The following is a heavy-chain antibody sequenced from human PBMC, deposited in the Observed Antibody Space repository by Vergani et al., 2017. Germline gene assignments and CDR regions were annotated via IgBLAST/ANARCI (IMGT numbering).Heavy chain of an antibody. V-gene: IGHV3-48*03. J-gene: IGHJ4*02. CDR2: ISSSGSTI. CDR3: ARAGVTFFDY. CDR1: GFTFSSYE. D-gene: IGHD2-21*02. Sequence: EVQLVESGGGLVQPGGSLRLSCAASGFTFSSYEMNWVRQAPGKGLEWVSYISSSGSTIYYADSVKGRFTISRDNAKNSLYLQMNSLRAEDTAVDYCARAGVTFFDYWGQGTLVTVSS.